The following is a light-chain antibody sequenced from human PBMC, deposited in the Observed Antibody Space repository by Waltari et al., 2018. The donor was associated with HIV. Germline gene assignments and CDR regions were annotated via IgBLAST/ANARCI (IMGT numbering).Light chain of an antibody. CDR3: SSFSSGNSLEV. CDR1: ASDVGGSTY. V-gene: IGLV2-14*03. CDR2: DVK. Sequence: HSALTQHASVSGSPGQPVTISFSGTASDVGGSTYDSWYQKHPRKAPKLMIYDVKNRPSRISSRFSGSKSGNTAYLTISGLQAEDEADYYCSSFSSGNSLEVFGTGTKVTFL. J-gene: IGLJ1*01.